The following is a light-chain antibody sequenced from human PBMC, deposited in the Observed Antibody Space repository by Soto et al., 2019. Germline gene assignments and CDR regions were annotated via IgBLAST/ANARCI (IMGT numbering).Light chain of an antibody. V-gene: IGLV1-40*01. CDR2: GNS. CDR1: SSNIGAGYD. J-gene: IGLJ1*01. CDR3: QSYDSSLSGGV. Sequence: QPVLTQPPSVSGAPGQRVTISCTGSSSNIGAGYDVHWYQQLPGTAPKLLIYGNSNRPSGVPDRFSGSKSGTSASLAIIGLQAEDEADYYCQSYDSSLSGGVFGTGTKLTVL.